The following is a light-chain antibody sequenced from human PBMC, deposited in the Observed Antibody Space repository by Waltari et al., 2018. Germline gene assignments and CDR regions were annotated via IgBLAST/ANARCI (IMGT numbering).Light chain of an antibody. CDR1: YSDVGGYDY. Sequence: QSALTQPRSVSGSPGQSVTISCTGTYSDVGGYDYVSWYQQHPGKAPSLIIYGFSKRHSGVPVRFSASKSGNPASLSLSGLQAEDEADYYCSLYAGGSLVFGEGTKLTVL. J-gene: IGLJ3*02. CDR2: GFS. V-gene: IGLV2-11*01. CDR3: SLYAGGSLV.